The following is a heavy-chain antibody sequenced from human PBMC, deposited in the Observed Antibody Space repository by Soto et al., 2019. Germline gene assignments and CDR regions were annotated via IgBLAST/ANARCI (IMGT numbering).Heavy chain of an antibody. Sequence: GGSLRLSCAASGITFSAYAMNWVRQAPGKGLEWVSAISGGGDSTYYADSVQGRFIISRDNSYNTLYLQMSRLRAEDTAVYYCAKAPPGSTVTTVGPLYYWGQGT. CDR3: AKAPPGSTVTTVGPLYY. D-gene: IGHD4-17*01. CDR2: ISGGGDST. CDR1: GITFSAYA. J-gene: IGHJ4*02. V-gene: IGHV3-23*01.